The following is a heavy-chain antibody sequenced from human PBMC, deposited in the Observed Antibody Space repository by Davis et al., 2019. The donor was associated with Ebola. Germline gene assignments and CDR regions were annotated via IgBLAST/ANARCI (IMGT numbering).Heavy chain of an antibody. CDR3: ARVGPYCSSTSCYYSTANFDY. CDR1: GYTFTSYY. Sequence: AASVKVSCKASGYTFTSYYMHWMRQAPGQGLEWMGIINPSRGSTSYAQKFQGRVTVTRDTSTSTVYMELSRLRSEDTAVYYCARVGPYCSSTSCYYSTANFDYWGQGTLVTVSS. D-gene: IGHD2-2*01. J-gene: IGHJ4*02. CDR2: INPSRGST. V-gene: IGHV1-46*01.